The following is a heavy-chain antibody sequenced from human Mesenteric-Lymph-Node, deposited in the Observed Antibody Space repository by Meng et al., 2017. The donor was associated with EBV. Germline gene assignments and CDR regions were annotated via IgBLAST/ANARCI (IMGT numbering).Heavy chain of an antibody. CDR2: NKHNGST. CDR1: GVSFSVYY. J-gene: IGHJ5*02. CDR3: SSSGLRDGYKTNWFDP. Sequence: QQFDYGSCMPSQPLSLTFAVYGVSFSVYYLTWIRQPPAKGLGLIGENKHNGSTNNNPYLKSRVAISVDTSKNHFSLKLSYVTAPDTAVYYGSSSGLRDGYKTNWFDPWGQGTLVTVSS. D-gene: IGHD5-24*01. V-gene: IGHV4-34*01.